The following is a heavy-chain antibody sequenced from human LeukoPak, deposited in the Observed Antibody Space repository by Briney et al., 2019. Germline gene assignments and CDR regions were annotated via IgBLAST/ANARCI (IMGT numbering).Heavy chain of an antibody. J-gene: IGHJ3*02. CDR3: ARVSAGVIGMKDVFDI. Sequence: GGSLRLSCAASGFTFSRYSMNWIRQAPGKGLEWVSSISGSSSYIYYADSVKGRFTISRHNAKNSLYLQMNSLRAEDTAVYYCARVSAGVIGMKDVFDIWGQGTMVTVSS. CDR2: ISGSSSYI. V-gene: IGHV3-21*01. D-gene: IGHD3-16*02. CDR1: GFTFSRYS.